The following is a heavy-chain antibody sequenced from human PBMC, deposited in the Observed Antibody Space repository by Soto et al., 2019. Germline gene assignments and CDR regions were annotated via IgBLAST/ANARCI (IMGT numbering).Heavy chain of an antibody. D-gene: IGHD3-3*01. V-gene: IGHV1-8*01. CDR3: ARSYTIFGVVIPLDAFDI. J-gene: IGHJ3*02. CDR1: GYTFTSYD. Sequence: QVQLVQSGAEVKKPGASVKVSCKASGYTFTSYDINWVRPATGQGIAWMGWMNPNSGNTGYEQKFQGRVTMTRNTSISTAYMELSSLRSEDTAVYYCARSYTIFGVVIPLDAFDIWGQGTMVTVSS. CDR2: MNPNSGNT.